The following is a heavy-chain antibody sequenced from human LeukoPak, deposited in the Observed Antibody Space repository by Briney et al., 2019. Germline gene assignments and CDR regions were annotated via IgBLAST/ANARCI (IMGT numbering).Heavy chain of an antibody. Sequence: GGSLRLSCAASGFTFSSYAMHWVRQAPGKGLEYVPAISSNGGSTYYANSVKGRFTISRDNSKNTLYLQMGSLRAEDMAVYYCARWGRTTVTHSYWYFDLWGRGTLVTVSS. V-gene: IGHV3-64*01. D-gene: IGHD4-17*01. CDR2: ISSNGGST. CDR3: ARWGRTTVTHSYWYFDL. CDR1: GFTFSSYA. J-gene: IGHJ2*01.